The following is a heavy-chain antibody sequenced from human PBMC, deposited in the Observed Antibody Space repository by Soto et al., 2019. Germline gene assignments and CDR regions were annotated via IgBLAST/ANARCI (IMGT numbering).Heavy chain of an antibody. V-gene: IGHV3-48*02. Sequence: PGGSLRLSCAASGFTFSSYSMNWVRQAPGKGLEWVSYISSSSSTIYYADSVEGRFTISRDNAKNSLYLQMNSLRDEDTAVYYCARENYGDYLNWFDPWGQGTLVTVSS. D-gene: IGHD4-17*01. J-gene: IGHJ5*02. CDR3: ARENYGDYLNWFDP. CDR1: GFTFSSYS. CDR2: ISSSSSTI.